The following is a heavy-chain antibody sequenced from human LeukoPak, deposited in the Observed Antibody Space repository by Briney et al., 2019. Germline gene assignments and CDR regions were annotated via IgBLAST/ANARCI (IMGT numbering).Heavy chain of an antibody. V-gene: IGHV3-23*01. CDR2: TSGSGGST. Sequence: GGSLRLSCAASGFTFSSYAMSWVRQAPGKGLEWVSATSGSGGSTYYADSVKGRFTISRDNSKNTLYLQMNSLRAEDTAVYYCAYGSGSYSLAPGDYYGMDVWGQGTTVTVSS. CDR1: GFTFSSYA. J-gene: IGHJ6*02. D-gene: IGHD3-10*01. CDR3: AYGSGSYSLAPGDYYGMDV.